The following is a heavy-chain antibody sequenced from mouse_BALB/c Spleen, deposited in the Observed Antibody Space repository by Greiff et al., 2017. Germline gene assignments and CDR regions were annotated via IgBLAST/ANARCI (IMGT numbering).Heavy chain of an antibody. CDR3: VSWYFDV. J-gene: IGHJ1*01. CDR2: INPGSGGT. Sequence: VQLQQSGAELVRPGTSVKVSCKASGYAFTNYLIEWVKQRPGQGLEWIGVINPGSGGTNYNEKFKGKATLTADKSSSIAYMQLSSLTSDDSAVYFCVSWYFDVWGAGTTVTVSS. CDR1: GYAFTNYL. V-gene: IGHV1-54*01.